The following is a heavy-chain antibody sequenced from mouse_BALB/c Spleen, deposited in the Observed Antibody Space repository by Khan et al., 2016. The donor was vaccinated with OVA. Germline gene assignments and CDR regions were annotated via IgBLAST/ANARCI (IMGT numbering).Heavy chain of an antibody. CDR1: GYTFTSYT. D-gene: IGHD2-14*01. Sequence: QVQLQQPGAELARPGASVKMSCKASGYTFTSYTIHWIKQRPGQGLEWIGYINPSNGYTNYNQKFKDKATLTADKSSTTAYMQLSSLTSDDSAVYNCVRAGAYYRNDGWFAYWGQGTRVTVSA. V-gene: IGHV1-4*01. CDR2: INPSNGYT. CDR3: VRAGAYYRNDGWFAY. J-gene: IGHJ3*01.